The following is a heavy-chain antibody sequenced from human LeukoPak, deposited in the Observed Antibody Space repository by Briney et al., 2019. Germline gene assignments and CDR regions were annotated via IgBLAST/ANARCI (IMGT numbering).Heavy chain of an antibody. D-gene: IGHD2-2*01. CDR2: INPNSGGT. CDR3: AREQILGYCSSTSCYNFDY. J-gene: IGHJ4*02. Sequence: GASVKVSCKASGYTFTGYYMHWVRQAPGQWLEWMGWINPNSGGTNYAQKFQGRVTMTRDTSISTAYMELSRLRSDDTAVYYCAREQILGYCSSTSCYNFDYWGQGTLVTVSS. CDR1: GYTFTGYY. V-gene: IGHV1-2*02.